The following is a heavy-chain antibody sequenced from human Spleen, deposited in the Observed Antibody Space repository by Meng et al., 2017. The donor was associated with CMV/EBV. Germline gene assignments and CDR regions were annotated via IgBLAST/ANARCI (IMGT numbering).Heavy chain of an antibody. J-gene: IGHJ4*02. CDR3: ARGGKVGAKSPLDY. Sequence: LSLTCAASGFTFSSYAMHWVRQAPGKGLEWVAVISYDGSNKYYADSVKGRFTISRDNSKNTLYLQMNSLRTEDTAVYYCARGGKVGAKSPLDYWGQGTLVTVSS. D-gene: IGHD1-26*01. V-gene: IGHV3-30*14. CDR1: GFTFSSYA. CDR2: ISYDGSNK.